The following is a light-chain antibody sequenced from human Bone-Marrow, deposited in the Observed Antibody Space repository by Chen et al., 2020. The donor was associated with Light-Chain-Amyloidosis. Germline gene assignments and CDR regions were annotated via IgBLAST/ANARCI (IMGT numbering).Light chain of an antibody. CDR2: NAS. CDR1: QTITTY. Sequence: DIQMTQSPSSLSASVGDRVTITCRASQTITTYLNWYQQRPGKPPNLLMYNASHLQSGVPPRFSGSRSGTDFTLTISSLQPEDFATYQCQQTYAIHRTFGQGTKLEIK. V-gene: IGKV1-39*01. CDR3: QQTYAIHRT. J-gene: IGKJ2*01.